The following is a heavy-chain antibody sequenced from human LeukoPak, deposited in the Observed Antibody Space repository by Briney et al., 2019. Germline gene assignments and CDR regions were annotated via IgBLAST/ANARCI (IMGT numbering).Heavy chain of an antibody. CDR2: INHSGST. Sequence: SETLSLTCAVYGGSFSGYYWSWIRQPPGKGLEWIGEINHSGSTNYNPSLKSRVTISVDTSKNQFSLKLSSVTAADTAVYYCARASGDYYDSSGYLSDAFDIWGQGTMVTVSS. V-gene: IGHV4-34*01. D-gene: IGHD3-22*01. CDR1: GGSFSGYY. J-gene: IGHJ3*02. CDR3: ARASGDYYDSSGYLSDAFDI.